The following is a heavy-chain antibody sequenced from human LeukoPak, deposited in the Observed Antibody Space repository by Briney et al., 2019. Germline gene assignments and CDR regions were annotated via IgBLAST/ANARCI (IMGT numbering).Heavy chain of an antibody. CDR2: ISAYNGNT. CDR3: ARAPPYYYGSGSYSPDY. D-gene: IGHD3-10*01. CDR1: GYTFTSYG. V-gene: IGHV1-18*01. Sequence: ASVKVSCKASGYTFTSYGISWVRQAPGQGLEWMGWISAYNGNTNYAQKLQGRVTMTTDTSTSTAYMELRSLRSDDTAVYYCARAPPYYYGSGSYSPDYWGQGTLVTVSS. J-gene: IGHJ4*02.